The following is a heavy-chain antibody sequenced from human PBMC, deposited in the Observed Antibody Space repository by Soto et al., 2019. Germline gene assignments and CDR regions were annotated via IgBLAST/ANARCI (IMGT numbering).Heavy chain of an antibody. CDR2: ISYDGSNK. J-gene: IGHJ4*02. D-gene: IGHD6-13*01. V-gene: IGHV3-30-3*01. Sequence: QVQLVESGGGVVQPGRSLRLSCAAAGFTFSSYAMHWVRQAPGKGLEWVAVISYDGSNKYYADSVKGRFTISRDNSKNTLYLQMNSLRAEDTAVYYCARDHSSSWYLLVEGIPFDYWGQGTLVTVSS. CDR3: ARDHSSSWYLLVEGIPFDY. CDR1: GFTFSSYA.